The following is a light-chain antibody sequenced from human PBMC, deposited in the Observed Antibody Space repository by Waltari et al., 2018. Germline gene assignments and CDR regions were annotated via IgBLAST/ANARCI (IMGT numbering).Light chain of an antibody. J-gene: IGLJ2*01. CDR3: GTWDSSMSVGV. Sequence: QSVLTQPPSVSAASGQKVTISCSGSSPNIGKNYVSWYQQFPGTAPKLLIYEGDKRPSGISGRVSGAKSGTSATLDIHGLQTGDEADYYCGTWDSSMSVGVLGGGTKVTVL. CDR2: EGD. V-gene: IGLV1-51*01. CDR1: SPNIGKNY.